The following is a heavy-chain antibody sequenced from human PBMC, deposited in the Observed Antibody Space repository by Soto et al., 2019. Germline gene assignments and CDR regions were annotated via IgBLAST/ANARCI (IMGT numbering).Heavy chain of an antibody. V-gene: IGHV3-21*04. D-gene: IGHD3-22*01. CDR3: ARGSYYYDSSGYSHF. CDR2: ISSSSTYI. CDR1: GFTFRNYP. Sequence: GGSLRLSCVASGFTFRNYPVHWVRQAPGKGLEWVSSISSSSTYIHYADSVKGRFTISRDNAKNSLYLQMNSLSAEDTAVYYCARGSYYYDSSGYSHFCGQGTLVTVSS. J-gene: IGHJ4*02.